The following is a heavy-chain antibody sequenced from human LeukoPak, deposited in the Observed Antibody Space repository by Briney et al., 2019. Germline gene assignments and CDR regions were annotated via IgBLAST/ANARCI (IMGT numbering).Heavy chain of an antibody. J-gene: IGHJ4*02. Sequence: SETLSLTCTVSGGSISRYYWSWIRQPAGKGLEWIGRIYISGCTNYNPSLKRRVTKSVDTSKNQFSLKLSSVTAADTAVYYCARDSQYYDSSGLRMVDYFDYWGQGTLVTVSS. CDR3: ARDSQYYDSSGLRMVDYFDY. CDR2: IYISGCT. CDR1: GGSISRYY. V-gene: IGHV4-4*07. D-gene: IGHD3-22*01.